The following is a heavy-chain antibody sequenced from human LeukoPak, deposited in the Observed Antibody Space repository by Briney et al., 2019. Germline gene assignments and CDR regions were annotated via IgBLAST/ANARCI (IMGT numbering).Heavy chain of an antibody. Sequence: SETLSLTCAVSSDSIITNDWWNWVRQSPGKGLEWIGEIHQGGTTHYSPSLKSRVTISVDKSRNHFSLNLSSVTAADTAVYYCARVNINNWHSCDYWGQGTLVTVSS. CDR3: ARVNINNWHSCDY. CDR1: SDSIITNDW. J-gene: IGHJ4*02. CDR2: IHQGGTT. D-gene: IGHD1-1*01. V-gene: IGHV4-4*02.